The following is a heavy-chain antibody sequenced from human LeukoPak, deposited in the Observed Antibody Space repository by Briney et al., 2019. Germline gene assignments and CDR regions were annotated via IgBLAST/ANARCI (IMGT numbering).Heavy chain of an antibody. V-gene: IGHV3-11*06. CDR1: GFTFSDYY. Sequence: PGESLRLSCEASGFTFSDYYMSWIRQAPGKGLEWVSSISSSSSYIYYADSVKGRFTISRDNAKNSLYLQMNSLRAEDTAVYYCARDVDTAMVAWGQGTLVTVSS. CDR2: ISSSSSYI. J-gene: IGHJ5*02. CDR3: ARDVDTAMVA. D-gene: IGHD5-18*01.